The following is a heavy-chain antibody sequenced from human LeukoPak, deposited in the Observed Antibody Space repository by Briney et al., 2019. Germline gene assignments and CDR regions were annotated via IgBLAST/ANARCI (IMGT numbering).Heavy chain of an antibody. J-gene: IGHJ4*02. CDR3: RKESRGGAIGDH. V-gene: IGHV3-33*06. Sequence: GGSLRPSCPAPGIIFHANTFNWVRQAPGKGLEWVAVIWYDGSERYYACSVKGRVTFSRDNSKSTVYLQKCILRDENTAVYYFRKESRGGAIGDHGGQGTLVTVSS. CDR2: IWYDGSER. D-gene: IGHD3-16*01. CDR1: GIIFHANT.